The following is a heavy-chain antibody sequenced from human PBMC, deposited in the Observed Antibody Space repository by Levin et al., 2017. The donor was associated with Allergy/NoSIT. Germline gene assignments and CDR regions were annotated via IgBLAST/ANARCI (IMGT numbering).Heavy chain of an antibody. D-gene: IGHD2-15*01. J-gene: IGHJ5*02. V-gene: IGHV1-2*02. CDR1: GYTFTGYY. CDR3: ARETDHCSGGSCYYSVNGQVPEVLDP. Sequence: GESLKISCKASGYTFTGYYMHWVRQAPGQGLEWMGWINPNSGGTNYAQKFQGRVTMTRDTSISTAYMELSRLRSDDTAVYYCARETDHCSGGSCYYSVNGQVPEVLDPWGQGTLVTVSS. CDR2: INPNSGGT.